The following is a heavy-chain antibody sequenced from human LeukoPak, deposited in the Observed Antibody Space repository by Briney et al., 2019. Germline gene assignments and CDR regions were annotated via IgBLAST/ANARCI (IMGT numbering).Heavy chain of an antibody. V-gene: IGHV3-53*01. CDR2: IYSGGST. Sequence: GGSLRLSCAASGFTVSSNYMSWVRQAPGKGLEWVSVIYSGGSTYYADSVKGRFTISRDNSKNTLYLQMSSLRAEDTAVYYCARALRGAFDPWGQGTLVTVSS. CDR3: ARALRGAFDP. J-gene: IGHJ5*02. D-gene: IGHD3-10*01. CDR1: GFTVSSNY.